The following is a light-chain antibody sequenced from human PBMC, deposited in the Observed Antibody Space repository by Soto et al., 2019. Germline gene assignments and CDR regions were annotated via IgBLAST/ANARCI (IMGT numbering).Light chain of an antibody. CDR3: QQYGASPL. CDR2: GAS. CDR1: QSVSSSY. J-gene: IGKJ3*01. Sequence: EIGLTQSPGTLSLSPGERATLSCRASQSVSSSYLAWYQQKPGQAPRLLIYGASSRATGIPDRFSGSGSGTDFTLTISRLEPEDFAVYYCQQYGASPLFGPGTKVDI. V-gene: IGKV3-20*01.